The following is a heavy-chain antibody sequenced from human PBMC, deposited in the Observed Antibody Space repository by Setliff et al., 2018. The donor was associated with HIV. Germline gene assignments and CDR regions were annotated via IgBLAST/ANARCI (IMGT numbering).Heavy chain of an antibody. J-gene: IGHJ3*02. CDR1: GFTFSSYA. V-gene: IGHV3-7*01. Sequence: LRLSCAASGFTFSSYAMHWVRQAPGKGLECVANIKQVGSEKYYVDSVKGRFTISRDNAKNSLYLQMNSLRAEDTAVYYCAKCLKGAFDIWGQGTMVTVSS. D-gene: IGHD2-2*01. CDR3: AKCLKGAFDI. CDR2: IKQVGSEK.